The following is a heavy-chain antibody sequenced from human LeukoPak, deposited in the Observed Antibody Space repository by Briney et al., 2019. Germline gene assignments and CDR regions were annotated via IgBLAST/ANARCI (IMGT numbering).Heavy chain of an antibody. CDR1: GDSISSGDYY. CDR2: IYYSGST. V-gene: IGHV4-30-4*01. Sequence: SETLSLTCTVSGDSISSGDYYWSWIRQPPGKGLEWIGHIYYSGSTNYNPSLKSRVIISVDTSKNQFSLKLTSVTAADTAVYYCARDAGNLDYWGQGTLATVSS. J-gene: IGHJ4*02. D-gene: IGHD4-23*01. CDR3: ARDAGNLDY.